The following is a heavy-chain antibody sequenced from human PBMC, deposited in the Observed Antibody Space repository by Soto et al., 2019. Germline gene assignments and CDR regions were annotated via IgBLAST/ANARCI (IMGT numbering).Heavy chain of an antibody. J-gene: IGHJ4*02. CDR2: ISYDGSTK. D-gene: IGHD1-7*01. Sequence: AGGSLRLSCTASGFTFISFGMNWVRQAPGKGLEWVAVISYDGSTKYYADSVKGRFTVSRDNSKNTLFLQMNSLRVEDTAVYYCASGNYHDSFDSWGQGTLVTVSS. CDR3: ASGNYHDSFDS. V-gene: IGHV3-30*03. CDR1: GFTFISFG.